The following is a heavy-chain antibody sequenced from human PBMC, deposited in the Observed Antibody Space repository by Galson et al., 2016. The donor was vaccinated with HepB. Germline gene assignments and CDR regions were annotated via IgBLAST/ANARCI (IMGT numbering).Heavy chain of an antibody. CDR1: GFTFRTYW. Sequence: SLRLSCAASGFTFRTYWMSWVRQAPGKGPEWAAKLSPGGTEKYYVESVKGRFTISRDSAKNSLFLDMDSLGVEDTAVYYCARARGGDCDRTSCHEEYFDFWGQGSLVTVSS. J-gene: IGHJ4*02. CDR2: LSPGGTEK. D-gene: IGHD2-2*01. CDR3: ARARGGDCDRTSCHEEYFDF. V-gene: IGHV3-7*01.